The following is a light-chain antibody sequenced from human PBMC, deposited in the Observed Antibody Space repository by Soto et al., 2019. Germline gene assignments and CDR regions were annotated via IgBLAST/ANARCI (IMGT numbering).Light chain of an antibody. CDR3: QQLHSYPIT. CDR1: QGISSY. J-gene: IGKJ5*01. Sequence: DIPLTQSPSFLSASVGDRVTITCRASQGISSYLSWYQQKPGKAPKLLIYGASTLQSGVPSRFTGSGSGTEFTLTISSLQPEDFATYYCQQLHSYPITFGQGTRLEIK. V-gene: IGKV1-9*01. CDR2: GAS.